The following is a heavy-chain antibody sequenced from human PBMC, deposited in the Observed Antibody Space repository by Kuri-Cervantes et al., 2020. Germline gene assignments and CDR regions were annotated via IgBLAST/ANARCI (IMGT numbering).Heavy chain of an antibody. CDR1: GFTFSSYS. CDR2: IKDDGTEK. Sequence: GESLKISCAASGFTFSSYSMNWVRQAPGKGLEWVATIKDDGTEKYYVDSVKGRFAISRDNAKKSLFLQMNSLRAGDTAVYYCGKDNRGSTVRAFDIWGQGTMVTVSS. D-gene: IGHD4-17*01. J-gene: IGHJ3*02. CDR3: GKDNRGSTVRAFDI. V-gene: IGHV3-7*03.